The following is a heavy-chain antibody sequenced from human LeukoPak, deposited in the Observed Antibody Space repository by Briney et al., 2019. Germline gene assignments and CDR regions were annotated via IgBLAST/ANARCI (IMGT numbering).Heavy chain of an antibody. CDR3: ARDRGSLRYYFDY. CDR2: TYYRSKWYN. D-gene: IGHD1-26*01. V-gene: IGHV6-1*01. CDR1: GDSVSSNSVA. Sequence: SQTLSLTCAISGDSVSSNSVAWNWIRQSPSRGLEWLGSTYYRSKWYNDYALSVKSRITINPDTSKNQFSLQLNYVTHDDTAVYYCARDRGSLRYYFDYWGQGTLVTVSS. J-gene: IGHJ4*02.